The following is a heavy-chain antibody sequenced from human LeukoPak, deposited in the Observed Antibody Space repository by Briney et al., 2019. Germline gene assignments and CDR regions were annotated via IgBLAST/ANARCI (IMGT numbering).Heavy chain of an antibody. Sequence: GGSLRLSCAASGFTFSSYSMNWVRQAPGKGLEWVSYISSSSSTIYYADSVKGRFTISRDNAKNSLYLQMNSLRAEDTAVYYCAKKEEYYDYVWGSYRQGYNWFDPWGQGTLVTVSS. CDR2: ISSSSSTI. CDR1: GFTFSSYS. J-gene: IGHJ5*02. D-gene: IGHD3-16*02. CDR3: AKKEEYYDYVWGSYRQGYNWFDP. V-gene: IGHV3-48*01.